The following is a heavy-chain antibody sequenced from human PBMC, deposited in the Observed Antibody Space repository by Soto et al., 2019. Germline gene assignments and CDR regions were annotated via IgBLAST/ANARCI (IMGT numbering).Heavy chain of an antibody. CDR1: GFTFSNAW. V-gene: IGHV3-15*01. CDR3: AKRTPGWYFDL. Sequence: GGSLRLSCAASGFTFSNAWMSWVRQAPGKGLEWVGRIKSKTDGGTTDYAAPVKGRFTISRDDSKNTLYLQMNSLRAEDTAVYYCAKRTPGWYFDLWGRGTLVTVSS. CDR2: IKSKTDGGTT. J-gene: IGHJ2*01.